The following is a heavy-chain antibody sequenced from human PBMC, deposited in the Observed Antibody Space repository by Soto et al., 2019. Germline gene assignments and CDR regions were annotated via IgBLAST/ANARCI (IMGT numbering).Heavy chain of an antibody. CDR3: ARENVSGVTILDY. CDR1: GGSISSGGYY. CDR2: IYYSGST. V-gene: IGHV4-31*03. Sequence: PSETLSLTCTVSGGSISSGGYYGSWIRQHPGKGLEWIGYIYYSGSTYYNPSLKSRVTISVDTSKNQFSLKLSSVTAADTAVYYCARENVSGVTILDYWGQGTLVTVSS. J-gene: IGHJ4*02. D-gene: IGHD3-3*01.